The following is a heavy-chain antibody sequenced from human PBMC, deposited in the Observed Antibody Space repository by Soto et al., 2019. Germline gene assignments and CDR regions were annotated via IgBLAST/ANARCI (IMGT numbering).Heavy chain of an antibody. V-gene: IGHV4-39*01. CDR2: IYYSGST. CDR1: GGSISSSSYY. J-gene: IGHJ6*03. CDR3: ARHRYCSSTSCYVRYYYYMDV. Sequence: SETLSLTCTVSGGSISSSSYYWGWIRQPPGKGLEWIGSIYYSGSTYYNPSLKSRVTISVDTSKNQFSLKLSSVTAADTAVYYCARHRYCSSTSCYVRYYYYMDVWGKGTTVTVSS. D-gene: IGHD2-2*01.